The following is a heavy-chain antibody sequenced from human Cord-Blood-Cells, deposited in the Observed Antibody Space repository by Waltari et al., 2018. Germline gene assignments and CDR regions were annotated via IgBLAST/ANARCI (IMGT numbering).Heavy chain of an antibody. J-gene: IGHJ4*02. CDR2: IYYSGST. Sequence: QVQLQESGPGLVKPSETLSLTCTVSGGSVSSGSYYWSWIRQPPGKGLECIGYIYYSGSTNYNPALKSRVTISVDTSKNQFSLKLSSVTAADTAVYYCARSGSGWYFDYWGQGTLVTVSS. V-gene: IGHV4-61*01. CDR1: GGSVSSGSYY. CDR3: ARSGSGWYFDY. D-gene: IGHD6-19*01.